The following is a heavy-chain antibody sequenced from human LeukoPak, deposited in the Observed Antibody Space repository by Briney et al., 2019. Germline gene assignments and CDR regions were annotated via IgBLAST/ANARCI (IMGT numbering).Heavy chain of an antibody. CDR3: AREGDSYWSSYDSSGYSDY. V-gene: IGHV3-64*01. CDR2: ISSNGGST. D-gene: IGHD3-22*01. J-gene: IGHJ4*02. Sequence: GGSLRLSCAASGFTFSSYAMHWVRQAPGKGLEYVSAISSNGGSTYYANSVKGRFTISRDNSKNTLYLQMGSLRAEDMAVYYCAREGDSYWSSYDSSGYSDYWGQGTLVTVSS. CDR1: GFTFSSYA.